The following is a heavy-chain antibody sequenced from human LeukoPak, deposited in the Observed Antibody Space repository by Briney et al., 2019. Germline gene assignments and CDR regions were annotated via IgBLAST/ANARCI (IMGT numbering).Heavy chain of an antibody. V-gene: IGHV3-23*01. CDR2: ITSSGGST. CDR3: AKPDGPDF. D-gene: IGHD2-8*01. CDR1: GFSVSSNY. Sequence: GGSLRLSCAASGFSVSSNYMNWVRQAPGKGLEWVSSITSSGGSTYYADSVKGRFTISRDTSKNTLYLQMNSLRAEDTAVYYCAKPDGPDFWGQGTLVTVSS. J-gene: IGHJ4*02.